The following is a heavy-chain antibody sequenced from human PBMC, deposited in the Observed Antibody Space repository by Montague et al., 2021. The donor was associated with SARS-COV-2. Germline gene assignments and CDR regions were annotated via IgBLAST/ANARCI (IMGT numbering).Heavy chain of an antibody. CDR3: ASSYDSTGHVGY. D-gene: IGHD3-22*01. CDR1: GFSISTGYY. V-gene: IGHV4-38-2*02. Sequence: SETLSLTCTVSGFSISTGYYWGWILQPPGKGLEWIGSIYHSGSTYYNPSLKSRVTISVDTPKNQFSLKLSSVTAADTAVYYCASSYDSTGHVGYWGQGTLVTVSS. CDR2: IYHSGST. J-gene: IGHJ4*02.